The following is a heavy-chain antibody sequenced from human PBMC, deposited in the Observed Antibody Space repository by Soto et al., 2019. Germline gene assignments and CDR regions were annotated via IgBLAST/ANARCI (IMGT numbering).Heavy chain of an antibody. Sequence: GGSLRLSCASSGFPFSSYAMSWVRQAPGKGLEWVSAISGRVPSTFYADSVQGRFTISRDNSKNTLFLQMNSLRAEDTAIYYCAKDVGDSRAYRFRDFFFDSWGQGSLVTVSS. D-gene: IGHD3-22*01. CDR2: ISGRVPST. J-gene: IGHJ4*02. CDR1: GFPFSSYA. V-gene: IGHV3-23*01. CDR3: AKDVGDSRAYRFRDFFFDS.